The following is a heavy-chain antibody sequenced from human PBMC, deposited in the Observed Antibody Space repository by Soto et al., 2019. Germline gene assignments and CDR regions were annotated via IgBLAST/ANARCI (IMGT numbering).Heavy chain of an antibody. CDR3: ARAKDCGGSCSGYHYNGMDA. D-gene: IGHD2-15*01. CDR2: INGDGSTT. Sequence: EVQLVESGGGLVQPGGSLRLSCVVSGVTFRSDWMHWVRQAPGKGLMWVSRINGDGSTTTYADSVKGRFTVSRDNAKNTVYLQMNSLRAEDTAVYHCARAKDCGGSCSGYHYNGMDAWGQGTTVTVSS. V-gene: IGHV3-74*03. J-gene: IGHJ6*02. CDR1: GVTFRSDW.